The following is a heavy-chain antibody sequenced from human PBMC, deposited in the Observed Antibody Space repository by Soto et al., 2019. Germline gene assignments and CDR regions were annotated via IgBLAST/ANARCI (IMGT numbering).Heavy chain of an antibody. D-gene: IGHD6-13*01. V-gene: IGHV3-30-3*01. CDR1: GFTISTYA. Sequence: GGSLRLSCAASGFTISTYAMTWVRQAPGKGLEWVAVISYDGSNKYYADSVKGRFTISRDNSKNTLYLQMNSLRAEDTAVYYCARVGSSWTAAWWYGMDVWGQGTTVTVSS. CDR2: ISYDGSNK. CDR3: ARVGSSWTAAWWYGMDV. J-gene: IGHJ6*02.